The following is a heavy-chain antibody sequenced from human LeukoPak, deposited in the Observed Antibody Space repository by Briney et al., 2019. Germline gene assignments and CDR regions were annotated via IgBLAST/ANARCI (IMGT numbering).Heavy chain of an antibody. CDR3: ARPKYSGSYHWYFDL. Sequence: PSETLSLTCTVSGGSISSYYWSWIRQPPGKGLEWIGYIYTSGSTNYNPSLKSRVTISVDTSKNQFSLKLSSVTAADTAVYYRARPKYSGSYHWYFDLWGRGTLVTVSS. D-gene: IGHD1-26*01. CDR1: GGSISSYY. V-gene: IGHV4-4*09. J-gene: IGHJ2*01. CDR2: IYTSGST.